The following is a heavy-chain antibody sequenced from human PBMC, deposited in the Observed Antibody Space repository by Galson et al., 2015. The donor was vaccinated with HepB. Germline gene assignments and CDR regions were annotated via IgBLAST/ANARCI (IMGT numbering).Heavy chain of an antibody. D-gene: IGHD3-16*01. V-gene: IGHV1-18*01. CDR3: ARDPRLFPLGGLSHFDY. CDR1: GYTFTNHG. J-gene: IGHJ4*02. CDR2: ISAYNGNT. Sequence: SVKVSCKASGYTFTNHGISWVRQAPGQGLEWMGWISAYNGNTIYAQKYQGRVTMTTDTFTTTAYMEVRSLRSDDTAVYYCARDPRLFPLGGLSHFDYWGQGTLVTVSS.